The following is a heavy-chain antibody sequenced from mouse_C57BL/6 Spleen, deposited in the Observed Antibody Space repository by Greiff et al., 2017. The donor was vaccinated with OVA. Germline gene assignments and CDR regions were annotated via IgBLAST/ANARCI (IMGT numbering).Heavy chain of an antibody. Sequence: QVQLQQSGPGLVQPSQSLSITCTVSGFSLTSYGVHWVRQSPGKGLEWLGVIWSGGSTDYNAAFISSLSISKDNSKGQVFFKMNSLQADDTAIYYCARGVYYYGSSYAMDYWGQGTSVTVSS. D-gene: IGHD1-1*01. CDR2: IWSGGST. CDR1: GFSLTSYG. J-gene: IGHJ4*01. CDR3: ARGVYYYGSSYAMDY. V-gene: IGHV2-2*01.